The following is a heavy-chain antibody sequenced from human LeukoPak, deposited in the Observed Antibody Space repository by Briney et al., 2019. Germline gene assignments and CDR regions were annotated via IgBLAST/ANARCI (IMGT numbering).Heavy chain of an antibody. J-gene: IGHJ4*02. CDR3: ASRFDY. Sequence: GASVKVSCKASGYTFTGYYMHWVRQAPGQGLEWMGRIIPILGIANYAQKFQGRVTITADKSTSTAYMELSSLRSEDTAVYYCASRFDYWGQGTLVTVSS. CDR2: IIPILGIA. V-gene: IGHV1-69*02. CDR1: GYTFTGYY.